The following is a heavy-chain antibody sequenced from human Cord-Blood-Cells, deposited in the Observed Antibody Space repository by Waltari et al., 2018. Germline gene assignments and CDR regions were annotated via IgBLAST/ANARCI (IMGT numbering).Heavy chain of an antibody. CDR1: GYSISSGYY. D-gene: IGHD3-3*01. CDR3: ARLNGWNAFDI. Sequence: QVQLQESGPGLVKPSETLSLTCTVSGYSISSGYYWGWIRQPPGKGLEWIGSIYYSGGTYYTPSLKSRVTISVDTSKNQFSLKRSSVTAADTAVYYCARLNGWNAFDIWGQGTMVTVSS. V-gene: IGHV4-38-2*02. CDR2: IYYSGGT. J-gene: IGHJ3*02.